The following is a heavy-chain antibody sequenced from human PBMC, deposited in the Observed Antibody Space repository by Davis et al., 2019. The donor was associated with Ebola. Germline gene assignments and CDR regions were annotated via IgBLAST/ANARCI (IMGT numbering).Heavy chain of an antibody. D-gene: IGHD3-3*01. J-gene: IGHJ4*02. CDR3: ACTIFGTIGNFDY. CDR2: ISYDGSIK. Sequence: GESLKISCAASGFTFSSYAMHWVRQAPGKGLEWVAVISYDGSIKYYADSVKGRFTISRDNANKSLYLQMNSLRDEDTAVYYCACTIFGTIGNFDYWGQGTLVTASS. CDR1: GFTFSSYA. V-gene: IGHV3-30*04.